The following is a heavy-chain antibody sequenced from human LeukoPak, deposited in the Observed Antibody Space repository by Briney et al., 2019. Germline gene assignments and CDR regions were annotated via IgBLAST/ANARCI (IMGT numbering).Heavy chain of an antibody. D-gene: IGHD6-19*01. CDR3: AREGIAVAGLKGFDY. J-gene: IGHJ4*02. CDR1: GFTFSSHW. Sequence: GGSLRLSCAASGFTFSSHWMSWVRQAPGKGLEWVANIKQDGSEKYYVDSVKGRFTISRDNAKNSLYLQMSSLRAEDTAVYYCAREGIAVAGLKGFDYWGQGTLVTVSS. CDR2: IKQDGSEK. V-gene: IGHV3-7*03.